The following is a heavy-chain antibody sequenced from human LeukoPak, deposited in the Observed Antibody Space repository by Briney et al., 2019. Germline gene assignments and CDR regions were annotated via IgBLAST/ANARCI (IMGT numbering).Heavy chain of an antibody. J-gene: IGHJ5*02. CDR3: ARRDIGCSSTTCYFGGRPYNWFDP. V-gene: IGHV5-51*01. D-gene: IGHD2-2*01. Sequence: GESLQISCKGSGYSFTSYWIGWVRPMPGKGLEWMGIIYPGDSDARYSPSFQGQVTISADKSISTAYLQWSSLKASDTAMYYCARRDIGCSSTTCYFGGRPYNWFDPWGQGTLVTVSS. CDR1: GYSFTSYW. CDR2: IYPGDSDA.